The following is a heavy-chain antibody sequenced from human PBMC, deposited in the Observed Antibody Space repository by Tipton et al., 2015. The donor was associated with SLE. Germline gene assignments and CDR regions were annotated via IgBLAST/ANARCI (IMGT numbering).Heavy chain of an antibody. V-gene: IGHV4-39*07. CDR3: ARDWWEINAFDI. D-gene: IGHD1-26*01. J-gene: IGHJ3*02. Sequence: TLSLTCTVSGGSISSSSYYWGWIRQPTGKGLEWIGSIYYSGSTYYNPSLKSRVTISVDTSKNQFSLKLSSVTAADTAVYYCARDWWEINAFDIWGQGTMVTVSS. CDR2: IYYSGST. CDR1: GGSISSSSYY.